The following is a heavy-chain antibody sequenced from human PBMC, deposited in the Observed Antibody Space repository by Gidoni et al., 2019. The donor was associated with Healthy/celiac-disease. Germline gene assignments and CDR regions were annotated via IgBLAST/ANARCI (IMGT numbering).Heavy chain of an antibody. CDR3: ARGSGVVVPAAAFDP. CDR2: IYYSGST. D-gene: IGHD2-2*01. Sequence: QVQLQESGPGLVKPSQTLSLTCTVSGVSISSGGYYWSWTRQHPGKGLEWIGYIYYSGSTYYNPSRKSRVTISVDTSKNQFSLKLSSVTAADTAVYYCARGSGVVVPAAAFDPWGQGTLVTVSS. J-gene: IGHJ5*02. CDR1: GVSISSGGYY. V-gene: IGHV4-31*03.